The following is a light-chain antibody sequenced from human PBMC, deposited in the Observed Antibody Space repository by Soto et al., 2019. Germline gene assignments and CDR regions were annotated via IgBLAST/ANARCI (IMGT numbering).Light chain of an antibody. J-gene: IGKJ4*01. CDR1: QSISSS. CDR2: GAS. V-gene: IGKV3-15*01. CDR3: QQYNNWPLT. Sequence: EIVMTQSPATLSVSPGERATLSCRASQSISSSLAWYQQKPGQAPRLLIYGASTRATDIPARFSGGGSGTEFTLTISSLQSEDFALYYCQQYNNWPLTFGGGTKVDIK.